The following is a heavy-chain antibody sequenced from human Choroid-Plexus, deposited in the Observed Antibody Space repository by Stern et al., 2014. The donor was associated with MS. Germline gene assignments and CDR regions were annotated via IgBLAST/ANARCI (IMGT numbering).Heavy chain of an antibody. J-gene: IGHJ4*02. V-gene: IGHV3-30*18. CDR1: GFNFNYYA. D-gene: IGHD5-24*01. CDR3: AKDRWGDGYPIFDY. Sequence: VQLVQSGGGVVQPGRSLRLSCAASGFNFNYYAMHWVRQAPGKGLEWVASTSYVGSKQNYADSVKGRFTISRDNSKNTLYLQMNSLRAADTAVYYCAKDRWGDGYPIFDYWGQGTVVTVSS. CDR2: TSYVGSKQ.